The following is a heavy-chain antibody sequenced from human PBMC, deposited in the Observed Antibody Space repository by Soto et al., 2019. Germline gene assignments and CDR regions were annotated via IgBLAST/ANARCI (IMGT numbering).Heavy chain of an antibody. CDR1: GGSVSSGRYY. CDR2: IYYSGST. Sequence: SETLSLTCTVSGGSVSSGRYYWSWIRQPPGKGLEWIGYIYYSGSTKYNPPLKSRVTISVDTSKNQFSLKLTSMTAADSAVYYCARIRGADWELHYNYFDNWGQGTLVTVSS. CDR3: ARIRGADWELHYNYFDN. V-gene: IGHV4-61*01. D-gene: IGHD1-26*01. J-gene: IGHJ4*02.